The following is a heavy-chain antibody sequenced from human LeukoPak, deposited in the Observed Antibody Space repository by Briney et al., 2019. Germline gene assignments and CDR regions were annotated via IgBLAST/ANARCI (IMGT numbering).Heavy chain of an antibody. D-gene: IGHD4-17*01. CDR3: AFRSTVTSFVY. J-gene: IGHJ4*02. Sequence: GWSLRLSCAPSGFTFTNYEMNWVRQAPGKGLECLSYISSSGFTIYYADSVKGRFTISRDNAKNSLYLQMNSLRAEDTAVYYCAFRSTVTSFVYWGQGTLVTVSS. CDR1: GFTFTNYE. CDR2: ISSSGFTI. V-gene: IGHV3-48*03.